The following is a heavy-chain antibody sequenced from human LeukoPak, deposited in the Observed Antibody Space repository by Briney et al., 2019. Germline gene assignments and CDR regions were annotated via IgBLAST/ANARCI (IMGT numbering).Heavy chain of an antibody. CDR2: ISSSSSYI. CDR3: ATGRDCSGGSCYSVY. V-gene: IGHV3-21*01. J-gene: IGHJ4*02. Sequence: GGSLRLSCAASGFTFSGYSMNWVRQAPGKGLEWVSSISSSSSYIYYADSVKGRFTISRDNAKNSLYLQMNSLRAEDTAVSYCATGRDCSGGSCYSVYWGQGTLVTVSS. D-gene: IGHD2-15*01. CDR1: GFTFSGYS.